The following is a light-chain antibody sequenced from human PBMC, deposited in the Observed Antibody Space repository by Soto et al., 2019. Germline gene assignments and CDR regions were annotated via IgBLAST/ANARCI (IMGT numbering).Light chain of an antibody. J-gene: IGLJ3*02. CDR3: ISYAGSKNLV. CDR2: EVT. Sequence: QSVLTQPPSASGSPGQSVTISCTGTSSDVGGYNYVSWYQQHPGKVPKLMIYEVTKRPSGVPDRFSGSKSGNTASLTVSGLQAEDEADYYCISYAGSKNLVFGGGTKLTVL. V-gene: IGLV2-8*01. CDR1: SSDVGGYNY.